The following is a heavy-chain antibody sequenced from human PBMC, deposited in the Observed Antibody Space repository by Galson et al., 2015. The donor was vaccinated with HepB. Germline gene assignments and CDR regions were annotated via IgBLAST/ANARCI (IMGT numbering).Heavy chain of an antibody. Sequence: ETLSLTCTVSGGSISSSSYYWGWIRQPPGKGLEWIGSIYYSGSTYYNPSLKSRVTISVDTSKNQFSLKLSSVTAADTAVYYCARLPGWEYCTNGLCYPYWYFDLWGRGTLVTVSS. D-gene: IGHD2-8*01. J-gene: IGHJ2*01. V-gene: IGHV4-39*01. CDR3: ARLPGWEYCTNGLCYPYWYFDL. CDR1: GGSISSSSYY. CDR2: IYYSGST.